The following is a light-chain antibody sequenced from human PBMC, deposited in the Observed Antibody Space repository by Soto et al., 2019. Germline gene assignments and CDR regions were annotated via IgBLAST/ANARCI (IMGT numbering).Light chain of an antibody. Sequence: QSALTQPASVSGSPGQSSTISFTGSSSDVGGYNYVSWYLQQPGKAPKLIIYDVSDRPSGVSNRFSGSKSGNTASLTISGLQAEDEAHYYCSSYTSSTTIVFGGGTKLTVL. CDR1: SSDVGGYNY. J-gene: IGLJ2*01. CDR3: SSYTSSTTIV. CDR2: DVS. V-gene: IGLV2-14*01.